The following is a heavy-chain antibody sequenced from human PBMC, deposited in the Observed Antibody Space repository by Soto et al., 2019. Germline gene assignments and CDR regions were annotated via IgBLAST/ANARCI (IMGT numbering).Heavy chain of an antibody. CDR1: GFTFSSYG. CDR3: ARESVLRDYDFWSGYHYGMDV. CDR2: IWYDGSNK. J-gene: IGHJ6*02. V-gene: IGHV3-33*01. Sequence: GGSLRLSCAASGFTFSSYGMHWVRQAPGKGLEWVAVIWYDGSNKYYADSVKGRFTISRDNSKNTLYLQMNSLRAEDTAVYYCARESVLRDYDFWSGYHYGMDVWGQGTTVTVSS. D-gene: IGHD3-3*01.